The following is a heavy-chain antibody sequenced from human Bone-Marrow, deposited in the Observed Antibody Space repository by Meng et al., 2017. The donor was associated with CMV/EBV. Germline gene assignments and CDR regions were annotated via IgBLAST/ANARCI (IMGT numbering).Heavy chain of an antibody. CDR2: IKQDGSEK. CDR3: ARVGRGILTGYYLVNYGMDV. D-gene: IGHD3-9*01. V-gene: IGHV3-7*01. J-gene: IGHJ6*02. Sequence: GGSLRLSCAASGFTFSSYWMSWVRQAPGKGLEWVANIKQDGSEKYYVDSVKGRFTISRDNAKNSLYLQMNSLRAEDTAVYYCARVGRGILTGYYLVNYGMDVWGQGTTVTVSS. CDR1: GFTFSSYW.